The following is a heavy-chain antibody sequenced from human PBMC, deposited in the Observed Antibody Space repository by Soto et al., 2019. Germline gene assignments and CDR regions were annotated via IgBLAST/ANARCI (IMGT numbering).Heavy chain of an antibody. D-gene: IGHD1-1*01. CDR1: RYRLAHYG. J-gene: IGHJ5*01. Sequence: ASVKASSKECRYRLAHYGLRWVRQSPRHGLEWMEWISGNNGATNYAPKMPGGVTLTIDTSTDTAYMDLRSLTSDDTAVYFCARDLKYIRVHGNWFASWGQGTSVTVSS. CDR2: ISGNNGAT. CDR3: ARDLKYIRVHGNWFAS. V-gene: IGHV1-18*04.